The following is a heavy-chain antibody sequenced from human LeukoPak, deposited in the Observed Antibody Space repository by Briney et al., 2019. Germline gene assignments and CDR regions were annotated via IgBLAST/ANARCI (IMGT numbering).Heavy chain of an antibody. CDR1: GFTFSSYA. Sequence: GGSLRLSCAASGFTFSSYAMNWVRQAPGKGLEWVSSTSGSGSSTYYADSVKGRFTISRDNSKSTLSLQMNSLRAEDTAVYYCARGLSGTYFALDYWGQGTRVTVSS. CDR2: TSGSGSST. V-gene: IGHV3-23*01. D-gene: IGHD3-10*01. J-gene: IGHJ4*02. CDR3: ARGLSGTYFALDY.